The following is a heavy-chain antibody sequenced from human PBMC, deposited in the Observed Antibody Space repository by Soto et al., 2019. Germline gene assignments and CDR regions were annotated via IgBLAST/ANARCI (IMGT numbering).Heavy chain of an antibody. D-gene: IGHD3-16*02. J-gene: IGHJ3*02. Sequence: GASVKVSCKASGGTFSSYAISWVRQAPGQGLEWMGWISAYNGNTNYAQKLQGRVTMTTDTSTSTAYMELRSLRSDDTAVYYCARDPLMITFGGVIVDAFDIWGQGTMVTVSS. CDR2: ISAYNGNT. CDR1: GGTFSSYA. V-gene: IGHV1-18*01. CDR3: ARDPLMITFGGVIVDAFDI.